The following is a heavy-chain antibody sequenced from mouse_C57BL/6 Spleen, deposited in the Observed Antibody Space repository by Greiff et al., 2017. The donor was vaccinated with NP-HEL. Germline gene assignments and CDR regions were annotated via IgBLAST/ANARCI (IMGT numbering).Heavy chain of an antibody. V-gene: IGHV1-62-2*01. J-gene: IGHJ3*01. CDR3: ARHEDGGDYDGWRFAY. CDR1: GYTFTEYT. D-gene: IGHD2-4*01. Sequence: QVQLKQSGAELVKPGASVKLSCKASGYTFTEYTIHWVKQRSGQGLEWIGWFYPGSGSIKYNEKFKDKATLTADKSSSTVYMELSRLTSEDSAVYFCARHEDGGDYDGWRFAYWGQGTLVTVSA. CDR2: FYPGSGSI.